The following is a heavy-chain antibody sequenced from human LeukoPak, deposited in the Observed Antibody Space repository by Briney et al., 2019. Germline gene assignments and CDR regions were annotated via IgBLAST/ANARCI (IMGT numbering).Heavy chain of an antibody. Sequence: SETLSLTCTVSGGSISSGGYYWSWIRQPPGKGLEWIGYIYHSGSTYYNPSLKSRVTISVDRSKNQFSLKLSSVTAADTAEYYCARGGYSGYDFTLDYWGQGTLVTVSS. D-gene: IGHD5-12*01. CDR3: ARGGYSGYDFTLDY. J-gene: IGHJ4*02. CDR1: GGSISSGGYY. CDR2: IYHSGST. V-gene: IGHV4-30-2*01.